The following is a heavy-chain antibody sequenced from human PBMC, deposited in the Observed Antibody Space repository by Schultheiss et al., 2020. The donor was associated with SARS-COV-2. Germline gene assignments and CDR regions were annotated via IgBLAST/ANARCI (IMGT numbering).Heavy chain of an antibody. J-gene: IGHJ6*03. CDR2: IWYDGSNK. CDR3: ARGVWDIVVVGYYMDV. D-gene: IGHD2-2*01. V-gene: IGHV3-30*04. CDR1: GFTFSSYA. Sequence: GGSLRLSCAASGFTFSSYAMHWVRQAPGKGLEWVAVIWYDGSNKYYADSVKGRFTISRDNSKNTLYLQMNSLRSEDTAVYYCARGVWDIVVVGYYMDVWGKGTTVTVSS.